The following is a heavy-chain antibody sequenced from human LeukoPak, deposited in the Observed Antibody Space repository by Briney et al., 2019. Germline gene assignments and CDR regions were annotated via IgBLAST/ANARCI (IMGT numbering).Heavy chain of an antibody. V-gene: IGHV1-18*04. Sequence: ASVKVSCKASGYTFTAYYMHWVRQPPGQGLEWMGWISSSTGNTKYAQKLQDRVTMTTDTSTSTAYLYLRNLRSDDTAVYYCVRLPLGYCSSTSCLDWGQGTLVTVSS. D-gene: IGHD2-2*01. CDR2: ISSSTGNT. CDR1: GYTFTAYY. J-gene: IGHJ4*02. CDR3: VRLPLGYCSSTSCLD.